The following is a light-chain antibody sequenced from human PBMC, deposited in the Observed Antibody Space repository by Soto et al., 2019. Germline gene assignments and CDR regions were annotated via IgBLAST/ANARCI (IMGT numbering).Light chain of an antibody. J-gene: IGKJ5*01. V-gene: IGKV3-15*01. Sequence: EIVITQSPATLSVSPGERATLSCRASQSVSSNLAWYQQKPGQAPRLLIYGASTRATGIPARFSGSGSGTEFTLTISSLQSEDFAVYYCQQYYNWPITFGQGTQLEIK. CDR3: QQYYNWPIT. CDR1: QSVSSN. CDR2: GAS.